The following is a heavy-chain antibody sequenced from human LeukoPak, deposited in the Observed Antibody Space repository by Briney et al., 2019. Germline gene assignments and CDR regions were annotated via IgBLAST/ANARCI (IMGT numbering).Heavy chain of an antibody. V-gene: IGHV3-74*01. CDR2: IKSDGSST. J-gene: IGHJ4*02. D-gene: IGHD1-1*01. Sequence: GGSLRLSCAASGFSFSSYWMRWVRQAPGRGLVCVSRIKSDGSSTSNADSVKGRFTISRDDAKNTLYLEMNSLRAEDTAVYYCVRAYNSHFDYWGQGALVTVSS. CDR1: GFSFSSYW. CDR3: VRAYNSHFDY.